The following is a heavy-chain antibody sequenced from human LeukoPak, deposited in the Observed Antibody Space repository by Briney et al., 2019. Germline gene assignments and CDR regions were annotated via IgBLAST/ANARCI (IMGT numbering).Heavy chain of an antibody. Sequence: GESLKISCKGSGYSFTNSWIGWVRQMSGKGLEWMGFIYPGDSDTRYSPSFQGQVTISADNSISTAYLQWSSLEASDTAMYYCARQRFTTRAYAGNWFDPWGQGTLVTVSS. CDR2: IYPGDSDT. CDR1: GYSFTNSW. D-gene: IGHD3-16*01. J-gene: IGHJ5*02. CDR3: ARQRFTTRAYAGNWFDP. V-gene: IGHV5-51*01.